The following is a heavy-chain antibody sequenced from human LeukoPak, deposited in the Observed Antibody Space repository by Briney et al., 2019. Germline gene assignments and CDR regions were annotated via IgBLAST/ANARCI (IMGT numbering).Heavy chain of an antibody. D-gene: IGHD3-3*01. CDR3: ARGWRIDDFWSGYYTPPNWFDP. CDR2: ISAYNGNT. CDR1: GYTFTSYG. Sequence: GASVKVSCKASGYTFTSYGISWVRQAPGQGLEWMGWISAYNGNTNYAQKLQGRVTMTTDTSTSTAYMELSSLRSEDTAVYYCARGWRIDDFWSGYYTPPNWFDPWGQGTLVTVSS. J-gene: IGHJ5*02. V-gene: IGHV1-18*01.